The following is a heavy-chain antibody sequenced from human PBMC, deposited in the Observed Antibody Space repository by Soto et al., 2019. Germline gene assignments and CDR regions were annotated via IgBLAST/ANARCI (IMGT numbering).Heavy chain of an antibody. J-gene: IGHJ3*02. CDR2: IRFGSGSI. CDR3: VRDDKWAFDI. V-gene: IGHV3-48*02. D-gene: IGHD1-26*01. Sequence: EAHLVESGGGLVQPGRSRGLSCAASGFTFSGFAFNWVRQAPGKGLEWISYIRFGSGSIFYADSVKGRFTISRDDAQNSLYLQMNTLRDEDTAIYFCVRDDKWAFDIWGQGTTVIVSS. CDR1: GFTFSGFA.